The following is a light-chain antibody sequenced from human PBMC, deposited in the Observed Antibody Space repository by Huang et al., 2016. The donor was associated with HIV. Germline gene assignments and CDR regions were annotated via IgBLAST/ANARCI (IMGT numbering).Light chain of an antibody. CDR1: QSILHSNGYNY. CDR3: MQAQQTPYT. Sequence: DIVMTQSPLSLAVTPGEPASISCRSSQSILHSNGYNYLDWDVQKPGQSPQLLVYMGSNRASGVPDRISGGGSGVEFTLKISRVEAEYVGVYYCMQAQQTPYTFGPGTKLEIK. CDR2: MGS. J-gene: IGKJ2*01. V-gene: IGKV2-28*01.